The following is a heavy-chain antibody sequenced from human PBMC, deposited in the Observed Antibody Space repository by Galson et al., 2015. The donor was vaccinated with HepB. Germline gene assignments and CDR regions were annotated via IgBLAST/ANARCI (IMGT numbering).Heavy chain of an antibody. V-gene: IGHV1-46*01. D-gene: IGHD5-24*01. CDR1: GYTFTTFY. Sequence: SVKVSCKASGYTFTTFYIHWVRQAPGQGLEWMGMINPSGGSTTYAQKFQGRVTMTRDTSTSTVYMELSSLRSEDTAVSFCARDLFGYIGFWGQGTLVTVSS. CDR3: ARDLFGYIGF. J-gene: IGHJ4*02. CDR2: INPSGGST.